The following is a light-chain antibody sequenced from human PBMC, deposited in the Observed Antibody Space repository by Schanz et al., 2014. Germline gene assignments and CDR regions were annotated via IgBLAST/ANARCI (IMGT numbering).Light chain of an antibody. CDR2: GAS. CDR1: RSISGN. CDR3: HQYYNTPSS. V-gene: IGKV3-15*01. Sequence: EIVVTQSPATLALSPGERASLSCRASRSISGNLAWYQQKPGQAPRLLIFGASTRATGIPPRFSGSMSGTDFTLTISSLQAEDVAVYYCHQYYNTPSSFGQGTKVEIK. J-gene: IGKJ1*01.